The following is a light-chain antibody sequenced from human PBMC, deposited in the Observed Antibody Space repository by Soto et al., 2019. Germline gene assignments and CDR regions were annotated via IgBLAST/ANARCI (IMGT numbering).Light chain of an antibody. J-gene: IGKJ4*01. Sequence: EIVLTQSPGTLSLSPGERATLSCRASQSVSSSLLAWYQQTPDQAPRLIIYGAASRATVIPDRFSSSGSVTAVTLTISRLEHEDVAVYYCQQYGSSPLTFGGGTKVEIK. CDR3: QQYGSSPLT. V-gene: IGKV3-20*01. CDR1: QSVSSSL. CDR2: GAA.